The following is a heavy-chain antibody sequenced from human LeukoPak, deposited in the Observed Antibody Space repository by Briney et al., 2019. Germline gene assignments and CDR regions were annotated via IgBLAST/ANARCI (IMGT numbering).Heavy chain of an antibody. CDR3: AIQSRSSSYDY. V-gene: IGHV1-18*01. Sequence: ASVKVSCKGSGYTFTSYGISWLRQAPGQGLAWMGWISIYNGNTNYAQKFQGRVTMTTDTSTSTAYMELRSLRSDDTAVYYCAIQSRSSSYDYWGQGTLVTVSS. D-gene: IGHD2-2*01. CDR1: GYTFTSYG. CDR2: ISIYNGNT. J-gene: IGHJ4*02.